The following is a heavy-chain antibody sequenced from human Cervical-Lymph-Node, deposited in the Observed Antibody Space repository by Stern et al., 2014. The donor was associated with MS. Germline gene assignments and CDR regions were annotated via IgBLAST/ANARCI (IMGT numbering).Heavy chain of an antibody. CDR2: ISWNSDNL. J-gene: IGHJ3*02. CDR3: SKDGSSSLTGGAFDI. V-gene: IGHV3-9*01. Sequence: VQLVQSGGGLVQPGRSLRLSCAVSGLTFNDYGMHWVRQAPGQGLAWVSGISWNSDNLEDAASVTERFTISSDNAHQYMDLQIDTLRPEDTAFYYCSKDGSSSLTGGAFDIWGQGTMVTVSS. CDR1: GLTFNDYG. D-gene: IGHD6-13*01.